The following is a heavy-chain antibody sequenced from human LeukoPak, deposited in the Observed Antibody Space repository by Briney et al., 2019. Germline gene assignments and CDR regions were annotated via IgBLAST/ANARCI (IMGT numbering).Heavy chain of an antibody. V-gene: IGHV4-38-2*02. CDR3: ARDGYYYDGSFEY. D-gene: IGHD3-22*01. CDR1: GYSISSGYF. CDR2: ISHSGSS. Sequence: PSETLSLTCAVSGYSISSGYFWAWIRQPPGKGLEWIGSISHSGSSYSKPSLKSRVIISVVTSNNQFSLKLTSVTAADTATYYCARDGYYYDGSFEYWGQGIRVAVSS. J-gene: IGHJ4*02.